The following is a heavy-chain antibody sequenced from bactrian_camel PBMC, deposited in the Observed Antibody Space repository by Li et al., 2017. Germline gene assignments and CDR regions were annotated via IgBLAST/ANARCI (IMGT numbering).Heavy chain of an antibody. CDR1: EYDVTINC. V-gene: IGHV3S54*01. Sequence: QVQLVESGGGSVQAGGSLRLSCSLSEYDVTINCMGWFRQAPGKEREGVAATYTGGGRTYYADSVKGRFTISRDNAKSTVYLQMDGLSPEDTAMYLCAAKESYYCNNWRTWTYWGRWGQGTQVTVS. CDR2: TYTGGGRT. J-gene: IGHJ4*01. CDR3: AAKESYYCNNWRTWTYWGR. D-gene: IGHD1*01.